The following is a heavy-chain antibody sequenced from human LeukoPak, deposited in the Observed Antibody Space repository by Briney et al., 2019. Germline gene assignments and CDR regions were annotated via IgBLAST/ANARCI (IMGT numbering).Heavy chain of an antibody. V-gene: IGHV3-64D*09. Sequence: HPGGSLRLSCSASGFTFNSYAIHWVRQAPGKGLEYVSSIGTNGISTYYADSVTGRFTISRDNSKNSLYLQMSSLRAEDTAVYYCVKGQEVVYAPTFDYWGQGTPVTVSS. CDR2: IGTNGIST. CDR1: GFTFNSYA. CDR3: VKGQEVVYAPTFDY. D-gene: IGHD2-8*02. J-gene: IGHJ4*02.